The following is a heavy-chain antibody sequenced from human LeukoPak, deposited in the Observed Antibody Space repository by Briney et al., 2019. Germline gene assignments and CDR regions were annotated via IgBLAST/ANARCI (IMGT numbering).Heavy chain of an antibody. CDR2: INHSGST. D-gene: IGHD1-20*01. CDR1: GGSFSGYY. V-gene: IGHV4-34*01. CDR3: ARLGYLTGTDY. Sequence: SETLSLTCAVNGGSFSGYYWSWIRQPPGKGLEWIGEINHSGSTNYNPSLKSRVTISVDTSKNQFSLKLSSVTAADTAAYYCARLGYLTGTDYWGQGTLVTVSS. J-gene: IGHJ4*02.